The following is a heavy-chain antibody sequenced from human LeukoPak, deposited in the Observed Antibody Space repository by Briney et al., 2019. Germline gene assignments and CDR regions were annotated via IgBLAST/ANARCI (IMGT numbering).Heavy chain of an antibody. Sequence: GGSLRLSCAASGFTFSGSAMHWVRQASGKGLGWVGRIRSKANSYATAYAASVKGRFTISRDDSKNTAYLQMNSLKTEDTAVYYCTSSTVTTKDFDYWGQGTLVTVSS. J-gene: IGHJ4*02. CDR2: IRSKANSYAT. D-gene: IGHD4-17*01. V-gene: IGHV3-73*01. CDR1: GFTFSGSA. CDR3: TSSTVTTKDFDY.